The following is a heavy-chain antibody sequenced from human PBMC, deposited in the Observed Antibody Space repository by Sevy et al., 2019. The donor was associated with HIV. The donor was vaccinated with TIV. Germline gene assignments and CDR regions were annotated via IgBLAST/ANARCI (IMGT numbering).Heavy chain of an antibody. CDR3: ARGWYYDY. CDR1: GFTFTNYW. V-gene: IGHV3-7*01. J-gene: IGHJ4*01. D-gene: IGHD2-15*01. Sequence: GGSLRLSCAASGFTFTNYWMNWVRQAPGKGLEWMANIKQDGSDKHYVDSVEGRFTISRDNAKGSVYLQMNSLRAEDTAVYYCARGWYYDYWGHGTLVTVSS. CDR2: IKQDGSDK.